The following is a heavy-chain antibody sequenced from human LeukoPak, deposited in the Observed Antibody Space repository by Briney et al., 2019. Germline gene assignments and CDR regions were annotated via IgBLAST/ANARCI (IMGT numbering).Heavy chain of an antibody. J-gene: IGHJ4*02. CDR2: ISGSSGRT. Sequence: GGSLRLSCAASGFSFSNYAMTWVRQAPGKGLEWVSSISGSSGRTFYPESVKGRFTISRDNSKNTLYLQINSLKASDTAMYYCARSVVAATWDFDYWGQGTLVTVSS. D-gene: IGHD2-15*01. V-gene: IGHV3-23*01. CDR3: ARSVVAATWDFDY. CDR1: GFSFSNYA.